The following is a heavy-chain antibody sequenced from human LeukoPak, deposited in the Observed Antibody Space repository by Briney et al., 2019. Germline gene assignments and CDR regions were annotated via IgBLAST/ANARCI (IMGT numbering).Heavy chain of an antibody. CDR1: GFTFSNYS. V-gene: IGHV3-74*01. J-gene: IGHJ6*03. CDR2: INSDGSST. CDR3: ARDQGFSYYFYYMDV. Sequence: PGGSLRLSCAASGFTFSNYSMNWVRQAPGKGLVWVSRINSDGSSTSYADSVKGRFTIPRDNAKNSLYLQMNSLRAEDTAVYYCARDQGFSYYFYYMDVWGKGTTVTVSS. D-gene: IGHD3-3*01.